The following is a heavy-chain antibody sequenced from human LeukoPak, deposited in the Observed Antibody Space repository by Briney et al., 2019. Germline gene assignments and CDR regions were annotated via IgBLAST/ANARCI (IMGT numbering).Heavy chain of an antibody. Sequence: PSQTLSLTCTVSGGSISSGSYYWSWIRQPPGKGLEWIGEINHSGSTNYNPSLKSRVTISVDTSKNQFSLKLSSVTAADTAVYYCARLSIGYCSSTSCRAFDYWGQGTLVTVSS. V-gene: IGHV4-39*07. J-gene: IGHJ4*02. CDR2: INHSGST. D-gene: IGHD2-2*01. CDR1: GGSISSGSYY. CDR3: ARLSIGYCSSTSCRAFDY.